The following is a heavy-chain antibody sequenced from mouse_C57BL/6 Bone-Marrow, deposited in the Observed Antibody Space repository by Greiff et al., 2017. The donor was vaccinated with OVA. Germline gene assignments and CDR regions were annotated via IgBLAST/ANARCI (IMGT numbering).Heavy chain of an antibody. CDR2: ISDGGSYT. J-gene: IGHJ2*01. CDR1: GFTFSSYA. Sequence: EVHLVESGGGLVKPGGSLKLSCAASGFTFSSYAMSWVRQTPEKRLEWVATISDGGSYTYYPDNVKGRFTISRDNAKNNLYLQMSHLKSEDTAMYYCARGAYSDYWGQGTTLTVSS. V-gene: IGHV5-4*01. CDR3: ARGAYSDY.